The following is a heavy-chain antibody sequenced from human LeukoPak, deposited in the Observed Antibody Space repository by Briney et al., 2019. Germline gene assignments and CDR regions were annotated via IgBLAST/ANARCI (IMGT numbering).Heavy chain of an antibody. CDR1: GGSISSSNW. J-gene: IGHJ5*02. D-gene: IGHD3-10*01. CDR3: ARVWFGELSFDP. Sequence: SGTLSLTCAVSGGSISSSNWWSWVRQPPGKGLEWIGEIYHSGSTNYNPSLKRRVTISVDKSKNQFSLKLSSVTAADTAVYYCARVWFGELSFDPWGQGTLVTVSS. CDR2: IYHSGST. V-gene: IGHV4-4*02.